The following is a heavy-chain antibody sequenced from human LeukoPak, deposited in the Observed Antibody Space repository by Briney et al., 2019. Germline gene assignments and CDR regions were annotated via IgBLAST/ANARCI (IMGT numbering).Heavy chain of an antibody. Sequence: GGSLRLSCAASGFTFSSYWMSWVRQAPGKGLEWVANIKQDGSEKYYVDSVKGRFTISRDNAKNSLYLQMNSLRAEDTAVYYCARDLARGELLVGTKGRFDYWGQGTLVTVSS. V-gene: IGHV3-7*01. J-gene: IGHJ4*02. CDR3: ARDLARGELLVGTKGRFDY. CDR2: IKQDGSEK. D-gene: IGHD1-26*01. CDR1: GFTFSSYW.